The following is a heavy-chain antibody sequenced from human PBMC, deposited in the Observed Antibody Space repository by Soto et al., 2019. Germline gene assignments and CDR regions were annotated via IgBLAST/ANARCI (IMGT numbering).Heavy chain of an antibody. Sequence: QVQLVQSGAEVKKPGASVKVSCKASGYTFTSYGISWVRQAPGQGLEWMGWISAYNGNTNYAQKLQGRVTTTTDTSTSTAYMELRSLRSDDTAVYYCARDDPIAVAGTDYYYYGMDVWGQGTTVTVSS. CDR2: ISAYNGNT. V-gene: IGHV1-18*01. J-gene: IGHJ6*02. D-gene: IGHD6-19*01. CDR3: ARDDPIAVAGTDYYYYGMDV. CDR1: GYTFTSYG.